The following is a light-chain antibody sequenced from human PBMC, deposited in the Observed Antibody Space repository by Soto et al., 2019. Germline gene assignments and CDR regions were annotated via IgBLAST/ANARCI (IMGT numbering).Light chain of an antibody. CDR1: QSVSSSY. J-gene: IGKJ1*01. V-gene: IGKV3-20*01. Sequence: EIVLTQSPGTLSLSPGERATLSCRASQSVSSSYLAWYQQKPGQAPRLLIYDVSSRATGIPDRFSGSGSGTDFTLTISRLEPEDFAVYYCQQYGSSPQTFGQGTNVELK. CDR2: DVS. CDR3: QQYGSSPQT.